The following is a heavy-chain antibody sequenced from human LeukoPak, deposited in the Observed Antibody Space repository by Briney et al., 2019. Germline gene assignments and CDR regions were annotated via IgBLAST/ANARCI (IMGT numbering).Heavy chain of an antibody. Sequence: ASVEVSCKASGYTFIVHYIHWVRQAPGQGLEWMGWVNPSGGGTNYAQKFQDRVTMTRDTSINTAYTELSSLRSDDTAVYYCARTRTGKPDFWGQGTLVTVSS. CDR3: ARTRTGKPDF. J-gene: IGHJ4*02. V-gene: IGHV1-2*02. CDR1: GYTFIVHY. CDR2: VNPSGGGT. D-gene: IGHD1-14*01.